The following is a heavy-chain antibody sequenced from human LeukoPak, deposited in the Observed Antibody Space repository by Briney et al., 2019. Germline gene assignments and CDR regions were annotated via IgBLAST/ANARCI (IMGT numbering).Heavy chain of an antibody. V-gene: IGHV4-59*08. CDR3: ARHERDYGDFDY. Sequence: SETLSLTCTVSGGSISSYYWSWIRQPPGKGLEWIGYIYYSGSTNYNPSLKSRVTISVDTSKNQFSLRLSSVTAADTAVYYCARHERDYGDFDYWGHGTLVTVSS. J-gene: IGHJ4*01. D-gene: IGHD4-17*01. CDR1: GGSISSYY. CDR2: IYYSGST.